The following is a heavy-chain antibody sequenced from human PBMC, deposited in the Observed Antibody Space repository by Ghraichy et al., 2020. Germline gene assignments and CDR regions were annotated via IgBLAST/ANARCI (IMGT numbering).Heavy chain of an antibody. CDR3: ARDFGPRLQESYGMDV. CDR1: GFTFSSYS. CDR2: ISSSSSYI. J-gene: IGHJ6*02. Sequence: GGSLRLSCAASGFTFSSYSMNWVRQAPGKGLEWVSSISSSSSYIYYADSVKGRFTISRDNAKNSLYLQMNSLRAEDTAVYYCARDFGPRLQESYGMDVWGQGTTVTVSS. D-gene: IGHD4-11*01. V-gene: IGHV3-21*01.